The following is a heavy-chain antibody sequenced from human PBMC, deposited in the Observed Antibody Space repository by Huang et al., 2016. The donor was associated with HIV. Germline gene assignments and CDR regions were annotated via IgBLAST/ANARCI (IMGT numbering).Heavy chain of an antibody. V-gene: IGHV5-51*01. CDR2: IYPRDSEP. CDR1: GYGFSSYW. D-gene: IGHD5-18*01. J-gene: IGHJ4*02. Sequence: EVLLVQSGAELKEPGESLKISCKASGYGFSSYWIGWVGQKPGKGLGGRGIIYPRDSEPKYSPSFDGQVTISADKSTRTAYLQWESLKAPDTAIYFCARQVDGFRSHFDFWGQGTLVSVSS. CDR3: ARQVDGFRSHFDF.